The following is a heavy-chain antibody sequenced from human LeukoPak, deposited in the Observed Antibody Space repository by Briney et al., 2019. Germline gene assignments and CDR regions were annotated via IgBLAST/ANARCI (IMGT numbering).Heavy chain of an antibody. CDR2: IGTAGDT. CDR1: GLTFRSYD. D-gene: IGHD4-17*01. J-gene: IGHJ4*02. Sequence: AGGSLRLSLPASGLTFRSYDMNWARQATGKGLEWVSAIGTAGDTYYPGSVKGRFTISRENAKNSLYLQMNSLRAGDTAVYYCARGTHDYGDYHFDYWGQGTLVTVSS. CDR3: ARGTHDYGDYHFDY. V-gene: IGHV3-13*01.